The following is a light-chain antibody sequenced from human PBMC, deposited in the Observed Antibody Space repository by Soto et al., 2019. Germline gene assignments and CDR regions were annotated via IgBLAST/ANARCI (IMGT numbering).Light chain of an antibody. CDR1: QSVSSSY. V-gene: IGKV3-20*01. Sequence: DIVLTQSPSTLSLSPGERATLSCRASQSVSSSYLAWYQQKPGQAPRLLIYGPSNRATGIPDRFSGSGSATDFTLTISRLEPEDFAVYYCQQYDTSPLTFGGGTKVEIK. J-gene: IGKJ4*01. CDR3: QQYDTSPLT. CDR2: GPS.